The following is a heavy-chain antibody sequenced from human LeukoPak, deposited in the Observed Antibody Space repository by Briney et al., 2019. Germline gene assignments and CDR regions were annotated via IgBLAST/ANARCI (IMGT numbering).Heavy chain of an antibody. D-gene: IGHD3-22*01. V-gene: IGHV4-39*01. CDR2: IFYSGST. J-gene: IGHJ5*02. Sequence: SETLSLTCTVSGGSISSSTYYWGWIRQPPGKGLEWIGNIFYSGSTYYNPSLKSRITISVDTSKNQFSLKLSSVTAADTAVYYCARHIYDSSGYYYFNWFDPWGQGTLVTVSS. CDR3: ARHIYDSSGYYYFNWFDP. CDR1: GGSISSSTYY.